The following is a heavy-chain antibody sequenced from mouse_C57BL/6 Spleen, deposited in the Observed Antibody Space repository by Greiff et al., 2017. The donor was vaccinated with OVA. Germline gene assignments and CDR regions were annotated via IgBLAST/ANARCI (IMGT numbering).Heavy chain of an antibody. Sequence: ESGPGLVKPSQSLSLTCSVTGYSITSGYYWNWIRQFPGNKLEWMGYISYDGSNNYNPSLKNRISITRDTSKNQFFLKLNSVTTEDTATYYCASGLVDYWGQGTTLTVSS. CDR2: ISYDGSN. CDR3: ASGLVDY. J-gene: IGHJ2*01. V-gene: IGHV3-6*01. CDR1: GYSITSGYY.